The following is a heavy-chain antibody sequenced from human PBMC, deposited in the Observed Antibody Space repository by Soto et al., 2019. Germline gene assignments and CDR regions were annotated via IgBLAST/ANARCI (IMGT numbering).Heavy chain of an antibody. D-gene: IGHD1-26*01. CDR2: ISGSGGST. Sequence: EVQLLESGGGLVQPGGSLRLSCAASGFTLSSYAMSWVRQAPGKGLEWVSAISGSGGSTYYADSVKGRFTISRDNSKNTLYLQMNSLRAEDTAVYYCAKVLSGSYSYYYFDYWGQGTLVTVSS. CDR3: AKVLSGSYSYYYFDY. V-gene: IGHV3-23*01. J-gene: IGHJ4*02. CDR1: GFTLSSYA.